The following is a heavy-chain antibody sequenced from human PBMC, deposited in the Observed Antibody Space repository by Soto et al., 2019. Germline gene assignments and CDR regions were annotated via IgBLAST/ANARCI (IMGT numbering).Heavy chain of an antibody. J-gene: IGHJ6*02. D-gene: IGHD6-13*01. Sequence: PSETLSLTCTVSGGSISSSSYYWGWIRQPPGKGLEWIGSIYYSGSTYYNPSLKSRVTISVDTSKNQFSLKLSSVTAADTAVYYCARVSAAAGIGGYYYYYGMDVWGQGTTVT. CDR2: IYYSGST. CDR1: GGSISSSSYY. V-gene: IGHV4-39*01. CDR3: ARVSAAAGIGGYYYYYGMDV.